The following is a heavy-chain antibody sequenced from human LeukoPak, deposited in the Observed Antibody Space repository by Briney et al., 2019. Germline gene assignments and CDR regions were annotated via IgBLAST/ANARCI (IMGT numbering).Heavy chain of an antibody. CDR3: ARVDGGYSGYDYPGDY. CDR2: ISAYNGNT. CDR1: GYTFTSYG. J-gene: IGHJ4*02. D-gene: IGHD5-12*01. V-gene: IGHV1-18*01. Sequence: ASVKVSCRASGYTFTSYGISWVRQAPGQGLEWMGWISAYNGNTNYAQKLQGRVTMTTDTSTSTAYMELRSLRSDDTAVYYCARVDGGYSGYDYPGDYWGQGTLVTVSS.